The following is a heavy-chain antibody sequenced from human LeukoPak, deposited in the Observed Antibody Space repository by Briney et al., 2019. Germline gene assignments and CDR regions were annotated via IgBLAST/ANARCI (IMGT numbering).Heavy chain of an antibody. CDR1: GFTFSSYA. Sequence: GSLRLSCAASGFTFSSYAMSWVRQAPGKGLEWVSTISGSGGSTYYADSVKGRFTISRDNSKNTLYLQMNGLRAEDTAVYYCAKDPTTGTTPNWFDPWGQGTLVTVSS. CDR2: ISGSGGST. D-gene: IGHD1-1*01. CDR3: AKDPTTGTTPNWFDP. J-gene: IGHJ5*02. V-gene: IGHV3-23*01.